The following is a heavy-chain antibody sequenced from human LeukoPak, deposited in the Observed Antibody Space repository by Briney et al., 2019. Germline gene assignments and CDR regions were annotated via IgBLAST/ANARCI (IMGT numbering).Heavy chain of an antibody. CDR3: AKDRWELPDIDY. Sequence: GGSLRLSCAASGFTFSNYAMNSVRQAPGKGLEWVSVVIGSSGSTDYADTVKGRFTISRDNSKNTLYLQMNSLRAEDTARYYCAKDRWELPDIDYWGQGTLVTVSS. CDR1: GFTFSNYA. CDR2: VIGSSGST. V-gene: IGHV3-23*01. D-gene: IGHD2-15*01. J-gene: IGHJ4*02.